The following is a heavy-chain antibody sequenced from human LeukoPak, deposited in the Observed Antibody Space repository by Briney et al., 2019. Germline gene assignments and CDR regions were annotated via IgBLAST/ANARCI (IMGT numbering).Heavy chain of an antibody. J-gene: IGHJ4*02. CDR3: ASSDSGTFRRYYFDY. CDR1: GYTFTSYG. D-gene: IGHD2-21*01. CDR2: INPNNGVT. Sequence: GASVKVSCKASGYTFTSYGISWVRQAPGQGLEWMGWINPNNGVTNYAQKFQGRVTMTRDTSISTAYMELSRLRSDDTAMYYCASSDSGTFRRYYFDYWGQGTLVTVSS. V-gene: IGHV1-2*02.